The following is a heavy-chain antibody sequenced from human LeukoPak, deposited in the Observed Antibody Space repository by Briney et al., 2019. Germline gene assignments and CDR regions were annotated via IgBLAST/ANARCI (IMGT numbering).Heavy chain of an antibody. CDR3: ATVGAVDY. D-gene: IGHD6-19*01. V-gene: IGHV1-24*01. J-gene: IGHJ4*02. CDR1: GYIFTDYY. CDR2: FDPEDGET. Sequence: ASVKVSCKASGYIFTDYYMHWVRQAPGKGLEWMGGFDPEDGETIYAQKFQGRVTMTEDTSTDTAYMELSSLRSEDTAVYYCATVGAVDYWGQGTLVTVSS.